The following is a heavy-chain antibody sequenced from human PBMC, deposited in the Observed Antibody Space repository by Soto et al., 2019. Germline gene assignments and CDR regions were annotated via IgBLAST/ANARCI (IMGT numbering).Heavy chain of an antibody. CDR3: ATDSAGRGPFDP. CDR1: GASFGTNY. V-gene: IGHV4-59*13. D-gene: IGHD3-10*01. Sequence: ETLSLAGTISGASFGTNYWSWIRQAPGKGLEWIGYTYHTGSTKYNPSLKSLATISVDTSKNQFSLTLNSAAAADTAVYYCATDSAGRGPFDPWGQGIPVTVSS. J-gene: IGHJ5*02. CDR2: TYHTGST.